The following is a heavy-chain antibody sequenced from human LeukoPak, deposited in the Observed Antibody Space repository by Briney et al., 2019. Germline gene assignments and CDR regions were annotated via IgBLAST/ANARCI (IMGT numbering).Heavy chain of an antibody. CDR3: ARTYCSSTSCFMAYFDY. D-gene: IGHD2-2*01. V-gene: IGHV4-38-2*02. Sequence: PSETLSLTCTVSGGSISGYYWGWIRQPPGKGLEWIGSIYHSGSTYYNPSLKSRVTISVDTSKNQFSLKLSSVTAADTAVYYCARTYCSSTSCFMAYFDYWGQGTLVTVSS. CDR1: GGSISGYY. CDR2: IYHSGST. J-gene: IGHJ4*02.